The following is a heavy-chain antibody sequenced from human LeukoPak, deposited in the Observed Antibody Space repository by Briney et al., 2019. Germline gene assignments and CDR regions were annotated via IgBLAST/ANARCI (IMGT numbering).Heavy chain of an antibody. CDR3: ARGRITMVRGVRRYYGMDV. V-gene: IGHV4-34*01. CDR1: GGSSSGYY. CDR2: INHSGST. Sequence: SETLSLTCAVYGGSSSGYYWSWIRQPPGKGLEWIGEINHSGSTNYNPSLKSRVTISVDTSKNQFSLRLSSVTAAVTAVYYCARGRITMVRGVRRYYGMDVWGKGTTVTVSS. D-gene: IGHD3-10*01. J-gene: IGHJ6*04.